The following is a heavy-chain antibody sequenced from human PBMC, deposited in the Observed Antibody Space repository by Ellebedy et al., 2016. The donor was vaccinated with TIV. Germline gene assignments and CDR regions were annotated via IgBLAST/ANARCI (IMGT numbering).Heavy chain of an antibody. Sequence: SETLSLTCAVYGGSLSGHSWSWVRQPPGKGLEWIGEINHCGSTTYNQSLRSRVTISIDTSKHQFSLRLSAVTAADTAVYYCARGNFQDVDLDHWYFDLWGRGTLVTVSS. V-gene: IGHV4-34*01. J-gene: IGHJ2*01. CDR1: GGSLSGHS. D-gene: IGHD2/OR15-2a*01. CDR2: INHCGST. CDR3: ARGNFQDVDLDHWYFDL.